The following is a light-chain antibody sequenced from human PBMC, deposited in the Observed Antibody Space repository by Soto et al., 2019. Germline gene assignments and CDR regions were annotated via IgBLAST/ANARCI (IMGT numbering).Light chain of an antibody. V-gene: IGKV4-1*01. Sequence: DIVMTQSPDSLAVSLGERATINCKSSQRVLYSSNNKSYLAWYQQKPGQLTKLLIYCASNRQSGVPDRFSGSGSGTDFTLTIRNLQAEDVAVYYCQQYFGTPLTFGGGTKVEIK. CDR1: QRVLYSSNNKSY. J-gene: IGKJ4*01. CDR2: CAS. CDR3: QQYFGTPLT.